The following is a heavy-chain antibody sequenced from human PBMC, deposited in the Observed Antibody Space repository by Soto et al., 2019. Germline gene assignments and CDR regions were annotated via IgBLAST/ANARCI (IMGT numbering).Heavy chain of an antibody. Sequence: GGSLRLSCAASGFSFSNYVMSWVRQAPGKGLEWVSGISDSVGSSCDVDSVRGRFTISRDNSRNTLYLQMNSLTNEDTAVYYCAKGGDSWSGYSNYWGPG. CDR3: AKGGDSWSGYSNY. CDR1: GFSFSNYV. J-gene: IGHJ4*02. V-gene: IGHV3-23*01. D-gene: IGHD3-3*01. CDR2: ISDSVGSS.